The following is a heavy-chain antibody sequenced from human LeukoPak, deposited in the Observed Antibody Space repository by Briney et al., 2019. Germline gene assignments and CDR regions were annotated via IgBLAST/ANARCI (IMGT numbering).Heavy chain of an antibody. V-gene: IGHV1-18*01. CDR3: ARGGRGVSASVDY. Sequence: RASVKVSCKASGYTFTSYGISGVRQAPGQGLEGMGWISAYNGNTNYAQKIQARVTMTTDTSTSTAYMELRSLRSDDTAVYYCARGGRGVSASVDYWGQGTLVTVSS. D-gene: IGHD3-10*01. CDR2: ISAYNGNT. CDR1: GYTFTSYG. J-gene: IGHJ4*02.